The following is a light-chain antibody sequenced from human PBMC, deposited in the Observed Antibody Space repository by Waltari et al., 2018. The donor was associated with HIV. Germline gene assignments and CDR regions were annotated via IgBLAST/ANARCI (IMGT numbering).Light chain of an antibody. Sequence: QSALTQPRSVSGSPGQSVTISCTGTSSDVGGYDYVSWYQHHPGKAPKVIISDVSRRPPGVPDRFSASKSGNTASLTISGLQAADEADYFCCSYASNYILIFGGGTKLTIL. CDR1: SSDVGGYDY. CDR2: DVS. J-gene: IGLJ2*01. CDR3: CSYASNYILI. V-gene: IGLV2-11*01.